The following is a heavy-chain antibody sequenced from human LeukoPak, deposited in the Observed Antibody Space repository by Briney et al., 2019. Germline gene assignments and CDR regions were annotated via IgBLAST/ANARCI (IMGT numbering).Heavy chain of an antibody. Sequence: GGSLRLSCSASGFTFSHYAMHWVRQAPGKGLEYVSAIGTTCGSTYYADSVRGRFTISRENSKNTLYLQMSSLRPEDTAVYYCVNTHGSGSYNNWGQGTLVTVSS. CDR2: IGTTCGST. V-gene: IGHV3-64D*06. CDR3: VNTHGSGSYNN. D-gene: IGHD3-10*01. J-gene: IGHJ4*02. CDR1: GFTFSHYA.